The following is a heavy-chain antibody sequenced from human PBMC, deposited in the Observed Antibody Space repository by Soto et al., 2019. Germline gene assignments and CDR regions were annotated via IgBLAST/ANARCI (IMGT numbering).Heavy chain of an antibody. CDR3: AKNSAATIRVGFDY. D-gene: IGHD5-12*01. Sequence: EVQLLESGGGLVQPGGSLRLSCAASGFTFATYTMSWVRQTPGKGLEWVSAITGSAGRTYYADSVKGRFTISRDNSKNTLYLQMNSPGAEDTAVYYCAKNSAATIRVGFDYWGQGTLVTVSS. V-gene: IGHV3-23*01. CDR2: ITGSAGRT. CDR1: GFTFATYT. J-gene: IGHJ4*02.